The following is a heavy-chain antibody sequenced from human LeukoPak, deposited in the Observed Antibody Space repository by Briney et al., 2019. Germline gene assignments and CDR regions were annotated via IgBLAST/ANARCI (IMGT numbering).Heavy chain of an antibody. CDR1: GGSISSYY. CDR2: IYTSGST. D-gene: IGHD3-10*01. J-gene: IGHJ6*03. CDR3: ARARGYYGSGSYLWYYYYYMDV. V-gene: IGHV4-4*07. Sequence: PSETLSLTCTVSGGSISSYYWSWIRQPAGKGLEWIGRIYTSGSTNYNPSLKSRVTMSVDTSKNQFSLKLSSVTAADTAVYYCARARGYYGSGSYLWYYYYYMDVWGKGTTVTVSS.